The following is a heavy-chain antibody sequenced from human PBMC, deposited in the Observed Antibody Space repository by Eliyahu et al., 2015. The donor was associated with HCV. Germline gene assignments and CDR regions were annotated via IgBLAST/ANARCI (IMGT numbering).Heavy chain of an antibody. CDR2: FHYTGNT. J-gene: IGHJ4*02. CDR1: DDSITSNDYY. V-gene: IGHV4-39*01. Sequence: QLHLQESGPGLVKPSETLSLTCTVSDDSITSNDYYWGXIRQPPGKGLEWXASFHYTGNTXYNPSLKSRVTISGDTSKNQFSLKLSSVTASDTAVYYCARSTMVWGVIMRGVFDFWGQGTLVTVSS. D-gene: IGHD3-10*01. CDR3: ARSTMVWGVIMRGVFDF.